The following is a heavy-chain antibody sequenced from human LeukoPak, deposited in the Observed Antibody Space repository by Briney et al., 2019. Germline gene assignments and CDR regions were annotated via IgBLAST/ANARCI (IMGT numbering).Heavy chain of an antibody. Sequence: GGSLRLSCAASGFTFSNYWMTWVCQAPGKGLEWVANIKQDGSEKYYVDPVKGRFTISRDNAKNSLYLQMNSLRAEDTAVYYCARDGGYCSSTNCYDRLDYWGQGTLVTVSS. CDR3: ARDGGYCSSTNCYDRLDY. D-gene: IGHD2-2*01. J-gene: IGHJ4*02. CDR1: GFTFSNYW. CDR2: IKQDGSEK. V-gene: IGHV3-7*04.